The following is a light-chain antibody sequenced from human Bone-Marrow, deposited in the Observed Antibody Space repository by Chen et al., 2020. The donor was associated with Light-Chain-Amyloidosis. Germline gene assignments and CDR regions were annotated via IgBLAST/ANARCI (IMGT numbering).Light chain of an antibody. CDR1: DLPTKY. Sequence: SYELTHPPSVPVSPGQTARITCSGDDLPTKYAYWYKQKLGQAPVLVIPRDIERPSGISERFSGSSSGPTATLTISGVQAEDEADYHCQSSDSSGTYEVIFGGGTKLTVL. J-gene: IGLJ2*01. CDR2: RDI. CDR3: QSSDSSGTYEVI. V-gene: IGLV3-25*03.